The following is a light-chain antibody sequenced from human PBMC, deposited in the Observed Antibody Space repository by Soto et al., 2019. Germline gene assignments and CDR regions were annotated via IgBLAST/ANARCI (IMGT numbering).Light chain of an antibody. CDR2: LGF. CDR1: QRLLHSNGNNF. V-gene: IGKV2-28*01. CDR3: LQRTQSPYT. J-gene: IGKJ2*01. Sequence: EIVMTQSPPSLTVTPGEPASISCRSSQRLLHSNGNNFLDWYLQKPGQSPQLLIYLGFNRASGVPDRVSGSGAGTDFTLKISRVEAEDVGVYFCLQRTQSPYTFGQGTKL.